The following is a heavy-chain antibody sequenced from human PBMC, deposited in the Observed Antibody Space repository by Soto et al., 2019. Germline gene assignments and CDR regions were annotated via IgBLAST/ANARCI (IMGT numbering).Heavy chain of an antibody. CDR3: TRVGDFWSGNLVVPDY. CDR2: IRSKAYGGTT. V-gene: IGHV3-49*04. J-gene: IGHJ4*02. CDR1: VFTFGDYA. Sequence: PVGSLRLSCTSSVFTFGDYAMSCVRHSPGKWLEWVGFIRSKAYGGTTEYAASVKGRFTISRDDSKSIAYLQMNSLKTEDTAVYYCTRVGDFWSGNLVVPDYWGQGTLVTVSS. D-gene: IGHD3-3*01.